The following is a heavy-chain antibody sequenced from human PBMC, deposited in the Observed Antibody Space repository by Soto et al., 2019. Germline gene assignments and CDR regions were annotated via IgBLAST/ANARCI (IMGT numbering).Heavy chain of an antibody. CDR3: ARVYFYFYMDV. Sequence: GGSLRLSCAASGVTVSTNYMSWVRQAPGKGLEWVSVIYSGGSTYYADSVKGRFTISRDNSKNTLYLQMNSLRAEDTDVYYCARVYFYFYMDVWGKGTTLTVSS. CDR2: IYSGGST. V-gene: IGHV3-66*01. J-gene: IGHJ6*03. CDR1: GVTVSTNY.